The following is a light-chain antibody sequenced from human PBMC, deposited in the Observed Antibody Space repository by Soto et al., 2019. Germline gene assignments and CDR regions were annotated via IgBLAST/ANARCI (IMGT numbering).Light chain of an antibody. Sequence: EIMMTQSPATLSVSPGERATLSCRASQTVGTRLAWYQQKPGQPPRLLIYGASTRATDIPARFSGSGSGTEFTLTISSLQAEDFAVYFCQQYDSWPLYTFGQGTKVEIK. J-gene: IGKJ2*01. CDR3: QQYDSWPLYT. V-gene: IGKV3-15*01. CDR1: QTVGTR. CDR2: GAS.